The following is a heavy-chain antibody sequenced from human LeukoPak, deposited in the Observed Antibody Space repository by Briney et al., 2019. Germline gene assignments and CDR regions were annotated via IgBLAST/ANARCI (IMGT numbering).Heavy chain of an antibody. CDR2: INHSGST. J-gene: IGHJ4*02. CDR1: GGSFSGYY. D-gene: IGHD1-26*01. V-gene: IGHV4-34*01. CDR3: ARGSSGSPSVYYFDY. Sequence: SETLSLTCAVHGGSFSGYYWSWIRQPPGKGLEWIGEINHSGSTNYNPSLKSRVTISVDTSKNQFSLKLSSVTAADTAVYYCARGSSGSPSVYYFDYWGQGTLVTVSS.